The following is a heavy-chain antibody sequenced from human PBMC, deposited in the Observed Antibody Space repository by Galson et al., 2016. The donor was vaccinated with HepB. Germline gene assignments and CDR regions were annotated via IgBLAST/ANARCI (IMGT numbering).Heavy chain of an antibody. CDR1: GVSVSSGNYY. D-gene: IGHD3-10*01. CDR3: AREVKRPSDGSGADY. J-gene: IGHJ4*02. CDR2: VHYSGST. V-gene: IGHV4-61*03. Sequence: SETLSLTCTVSGVSVSSGNYYWSWIRQPPGKGLEWIGYVHYSGSTNYNPSLKSRVTISIDTAKTRFSLKLTSVTAADTAVYYCAREVKRPSDGSGADYWGQGTLVTVSS.